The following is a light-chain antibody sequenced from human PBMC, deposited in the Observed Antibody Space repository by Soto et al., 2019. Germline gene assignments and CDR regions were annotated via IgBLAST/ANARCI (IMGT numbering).Light chain of an antibody. CDR2: EVS. V-gene: IGLV2-14*01. CDR3: SSYTSSFRRV. Sequence: QSALTQPASVSGSPGQSITISCRGMSSDVGGDNHVSWYQQYPGKAPKLMIYEVSDRPSGVSNRFSGSKSGNTASLTISGLQAEDEADYYCSSYTSSFRRVFGTGTKLTV. CDR1: SSDVGGDNH. J-gene: IGLJ1*01.